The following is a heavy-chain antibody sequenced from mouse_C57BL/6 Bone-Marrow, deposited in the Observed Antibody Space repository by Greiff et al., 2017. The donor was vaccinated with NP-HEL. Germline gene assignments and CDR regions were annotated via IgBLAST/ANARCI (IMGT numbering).Heavy chain of an antibody. D-gene: IGHD2-4*01. CDR2: ISSGSSTI. CDR3: ARGGLRGPAWFAC. Sequence: EVMLVESGGGLVKPGGSLKLSCAASGFTFSDYGMHWVRQAPEKGLEWVAYISSGSSTIYYADTVKGRFTISRDNAKNTLFLQMASLRSEDTAMDYCARGGLRGPAWFACWGQGTLVTVAA. J-gene: IGHJ3*01. CDR1: GFTFSDYG. V-gene: IGHV5-17*01.